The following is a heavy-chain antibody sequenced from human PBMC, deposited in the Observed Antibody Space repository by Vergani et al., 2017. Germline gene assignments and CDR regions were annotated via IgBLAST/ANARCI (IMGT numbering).Heavy chain of an antibody. Sequence: QVQLQQWGGGLLKPSETLSLTCAVYGGSFSGYFWSWLRQPPGKGLEWIWEVNHSGSTIYNPSLKSRVTIAVDTSKTQFSLKLSSVTAADTAVYYCARGKLVPYYYYYGMDVWGQGTTVTVSS. V-gene: IGHV4-34*01. D-gene: IGHD6-13*01. CDR3: ARGKLVPYYYYYGMDV. CDR2: VNHSGST. CDR1: GGSFSGYF. J-gene: IGHJ6*02.